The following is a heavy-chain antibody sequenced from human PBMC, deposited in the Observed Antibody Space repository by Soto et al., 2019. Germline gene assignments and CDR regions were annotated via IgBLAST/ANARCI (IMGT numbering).Heavy chain of an antibody. V-gene: IGHV4-59*06. CDR1: GGSISSYY. CDR2: IYYSGST. J-gene: IGHJ6*02. Sequence: SETLSLTCTVSGGSISSYYWSWIRQPPGKGLEWIGYIYYSGSTYYNPSLKSRVTISVDTSKNQFSLKLSSVTAADTAVYYCAWGGYGYGYHGMDVWGQGTTVTVSS. CDR3: AWGGYGYGYHGMDV. D-gene: IGHD5-18*01.